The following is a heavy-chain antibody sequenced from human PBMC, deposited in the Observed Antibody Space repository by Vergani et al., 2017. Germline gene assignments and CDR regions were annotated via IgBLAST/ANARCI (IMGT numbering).Heavy chain of an antibody. Sequence: QVQLQESGPGLVKPSETLSLTCTVSGVSISSYYWSWIRPPAGKGLEWIGRIYTSGSTNSNPSLKSRVTMSVDTSKNQFSLKLSSVTAADTAVYYCARDLEYSSSSVDYYYYYMDVWGKGTTVTGSS. CDR1: GVSISSYY. D-gene: IGHD6-6*01. CDR2: IYTSGST. CDR3: ARDLEYSSSSVDYYYYYMDV. J-gene: IGHJ6*03. V-gene: IGHV4-4*07.